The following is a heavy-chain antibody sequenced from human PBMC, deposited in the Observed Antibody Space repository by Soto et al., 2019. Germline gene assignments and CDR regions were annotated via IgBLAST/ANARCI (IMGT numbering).Heavy chain of an antibody. D-gene: IGHD3-9*01. Sequence: SETLSLTCTVSGGSIDSYYWSWIRQPPGKALEWIGYTFYSGSTKYNPSLKSRATISVDTSKTHFSLNLSSVTAADTAVYYCARDKGRYDSGMDVWGQGTTVTVSS. CDR1: GGSIDSYY. V-gene: IGHV4-59*13. J-gene: IGHJ6*02. CDR3: ARDKGRYDSGMDV. CDR2: TFYSGST.